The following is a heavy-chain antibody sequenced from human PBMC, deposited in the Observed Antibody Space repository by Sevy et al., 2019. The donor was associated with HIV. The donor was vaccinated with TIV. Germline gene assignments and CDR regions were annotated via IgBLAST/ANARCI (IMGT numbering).Heavy chain of an antibody. CDR3: ARSLSPNEVIYYDYGMDV. J-gene: IGHJ6*02. V-gene: IGHV3-30-3*01. CDR2: ISYDGSNK. D-gene: IGHD4-4*01. CDR1: GFTFSTYA. Sequence: GESLKISCAASGFTFSTYAMHWVRQAPGKGLEWVALISYDGSNKYYADSVKGRFTISRDNSENTLYLQMNSLRAEDTTVYYCARSLSPNEVIYYDYGMDVWGQGTTVTVSS.